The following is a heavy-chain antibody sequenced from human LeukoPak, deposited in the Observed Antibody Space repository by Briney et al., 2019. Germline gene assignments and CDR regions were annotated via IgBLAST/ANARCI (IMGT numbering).Heavy chain of an antibody. Sequence: PSQTLSLTCAVSGGSISTPNYYWSWIRQPAGKGLEYIGRMYTSGSANYNPSLKSRVTISVDTSKNQFSLKLSSVTAADTAVYYCARGDYCSNGECYRVGWFDPWGQGTLVIISS. J-gene: IGHJ5*02. V-gene: IGHV4-61*02. CDR2: MYTSGSA. CDR3: ARGDYCSNGECYRVGWFDP. D-gene: IGHD2-8*01. CDR1: GGSISTPNYY.